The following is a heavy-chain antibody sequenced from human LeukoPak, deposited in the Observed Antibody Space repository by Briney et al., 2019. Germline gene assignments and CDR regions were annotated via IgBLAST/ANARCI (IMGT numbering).Heavy chain of an antibody. Sequence: GGSLRLYCAASGFTFTSYTMNWVRQAPGKGLEWISYIRTSGGVVSYTDSVRGRFTISTDSAKNSLYLQMNSLRDDDTAVYYCVRDQLYAFDVWGQGTMVTVSS. J-gene: IGHJ3*01. CDR3: VRDQLYAFDV. V-gene: IGHV3-48*02. D-gene: IGHD6-6*01. CDR1: GFTFTSYT. CDR2: IRTSGGVV.